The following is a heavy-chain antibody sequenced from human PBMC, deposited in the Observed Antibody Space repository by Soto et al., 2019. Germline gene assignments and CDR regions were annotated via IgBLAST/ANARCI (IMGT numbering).Heavy chain of an antibody. J-gene: IGHJ4*02. CDR1: GFTFDDYT. CDR3: AKDRSPRSREMAIY. V-gene: IGHV3-43*01. D-gene: IGHD2-21*01. Sequence: GGSLRLSCAASGFTFDDYTMHWVRQAPGKGLEWVSLISWDGGSTYYADSVKGRFTISRDNSKNSLYLQMNSLRTEDTALYYCAKDRSPRSREMAIYWGQGTLVTVS. CDR2: ISWDGGST.